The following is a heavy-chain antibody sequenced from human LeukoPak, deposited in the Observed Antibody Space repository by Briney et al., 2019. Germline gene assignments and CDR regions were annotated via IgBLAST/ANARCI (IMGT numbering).Heavy chain of an antibody. D-gene: IGHD3-9*01. CDR2: ISGSGGST. CDR3: AKVGSGLRYFDWLSSYYFDY. CDR1: GFTFSDYY. Sequence: GGSLRLSCAASGFTFSDYYMSWVRQAPGKGLEWVSAISGSGGSTYYADSVKGRFTISRDNSKNTLYLQMNSLRAEDTAVYYCAKVGSGLRYFDWLSSYYFDYWGQGTLVTVSS. J-gene: IGHJ4*02. V-gene: IGHV3-23*01.